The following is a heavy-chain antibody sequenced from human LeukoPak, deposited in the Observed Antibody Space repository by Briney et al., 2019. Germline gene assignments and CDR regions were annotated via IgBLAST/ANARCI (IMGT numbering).Heavy chain of an antibody. CDR3: TRAASSGPLFTYHMDV. D-gene: IGHD3-22*01. Sequence: PSETLSLTCTVSGGSISSSSYYWDWIRQPPGKGLEWIGNIYYGGSTYYNPSLKSRVTISVDTSKNQFSLKLSSVTAADTAVYYCTRAASSGPLFTYHMDVWGKGTTVTVSS. V-gene: IGHV4-39*07. CDR2: IYYGGST. J-gene: IGHJ6*03. CDR1: GGSISSSSYY.